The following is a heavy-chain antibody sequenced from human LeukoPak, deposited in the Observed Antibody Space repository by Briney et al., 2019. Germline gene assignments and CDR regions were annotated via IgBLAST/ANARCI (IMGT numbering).Heavy chain of an antibody. V-gene: IGHV3-74*01. Sequence: GGSLRLSCAASGFTFSSYWMHWVRQAPGKGLVWVSRINSDGSTTSYAYSVKGRFTISRDNAKHTLYLQMNSLRPEDTAVYFCARDLSEYGWFGELYYWGQGTLVTVSS. J-gene: IGHJ4*02. CDR3: ARDLSEYGWFGELYY. D-gene: IGHD3-10*01. CDR1: GFTFSSYW. CDR2: INSDGSTT.